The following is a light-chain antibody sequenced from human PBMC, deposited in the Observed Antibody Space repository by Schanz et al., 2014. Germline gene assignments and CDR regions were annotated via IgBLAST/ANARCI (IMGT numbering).Light chain of an antibody. V-gene: IGKV3-20*01. CDR3: QQYATPPREYS. CDR1: QSISSAF. J-gene: IGKJ2*03. Sequence: EIVLTQSPGTLSLSPGERATLSCRASQSISSAFLAWYQQRPGQAPRLLIYGASSRATGIPARFSGSGSGTDFTLSISSLEPEDFAVYYCQQYATPPREYSFGQGTKLEIK. CDR2: GAS.